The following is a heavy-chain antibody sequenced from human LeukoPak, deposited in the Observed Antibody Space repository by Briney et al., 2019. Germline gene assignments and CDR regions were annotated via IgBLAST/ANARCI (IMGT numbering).Heavy chain of an antibody. CDR1: GFTFSSYA. D-gene: IGHD6-13*01. CDR3: ARIAAAGMDY. CDR2: ISGSGGST. J-gene: IGHJ4*02. V-gene: IGHV3-23*01. Sequence: GGSLRLSCAASGFTFSSYAMSWVRQAPGKGLEWVSAISGSGGSTYYADSVKGRFTISRDNAKNSLYLQMNSLRAEDTAVYYCARIAAAGMDYWGQGTLVTVSS.